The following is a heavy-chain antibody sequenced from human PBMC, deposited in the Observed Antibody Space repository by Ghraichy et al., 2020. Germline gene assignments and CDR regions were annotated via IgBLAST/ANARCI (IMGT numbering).Heavy chain of an antibody. CDR3: ARASRVVRYFYYDGMDV. CDR2: ISSSSRTK. J-gene: IGHJ6*02. V-gene: IGHV3-48*02. D-gene: IGHD3-10*01. Sequence: ETLSLTCAASGFTFSSYGMNWVRQAPGKGLEWVSYISSSSRTKSYADSVKGRFTISRDNAKNSLYLRMNSLRDEDTAVYYCARASRVVRYFYYDGMDVWGQGTTVSVSS. CDR1: GFTFSSYG.